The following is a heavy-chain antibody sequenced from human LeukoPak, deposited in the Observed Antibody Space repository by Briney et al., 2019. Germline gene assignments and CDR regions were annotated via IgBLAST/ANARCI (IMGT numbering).Heavy chain of an antibody. CDR3: ARVIILGAKGGSYVRYFDY. V-gene: IGHV1-46*01. CDR2: INPSGGST. D-gene: IGHD1-26*01. CDR1: GYTFTSYY. J-gene: IGHJ4*02. Sequence: ASVKVSCKASGYTFTSYYMHWVRQAPGQGLEWMGIINPSGGSTSYAQKFQGRVTMTRDTSTSTVYMELSSLRSEDTAVYYCARVIILGAKGGSYVRYFDYWGQGTLVTVSS.